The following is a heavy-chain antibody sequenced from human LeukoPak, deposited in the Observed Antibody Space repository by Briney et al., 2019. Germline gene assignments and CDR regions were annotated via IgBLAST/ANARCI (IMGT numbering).Heavy chain of an antibody. CDR2: INPSGGST. CDR3: ARVSGYCSGGTCYGLPSHGLDV. V-gene: IGHV1-46*01. Sequence: ASVKVSCKASGYTFTSYYMHWVRQAPGQGLEWMGIINPSGGSTNYAQKFQGRVTMTTDTSKSTVYMELRSLRSEDTAVCYCARVSGYCSGGTCYGLPSHGLDVWGQGTPVTVSS. CDR1: GYTFTSYY. D-gene: IGHD2-15*01. J-gene: IGHJ6*02.